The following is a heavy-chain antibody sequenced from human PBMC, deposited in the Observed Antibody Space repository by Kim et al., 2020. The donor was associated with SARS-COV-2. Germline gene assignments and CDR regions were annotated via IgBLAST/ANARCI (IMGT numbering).Heavy chain of an antibody. CDR2: TKYDGGEK. CDR3: ARDSTRGYSYGYGFGGNDY. D-gene: IGHD5-18*01. Sequence: GGSLRLSCGDSGFTFNRNWMSWVRQAPGKGLEWVANTKYDGGEKYYVDSVNGRFSISRDNAKNSLYLQMNSLRVEDTAVYYCARDSTRGYSYGYGFGGNDYWGQGTLVTVSS. CDR1: GFTFNRNW. V-gene: IGHV3-7*03. J-gene: IGHJ4*02.